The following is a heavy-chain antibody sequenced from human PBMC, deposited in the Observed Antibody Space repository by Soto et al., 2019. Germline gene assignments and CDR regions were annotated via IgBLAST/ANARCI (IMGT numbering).Heavy chain of an antibody. J-gene: IGHJ3*01. CDR1: GFTLSDYY. CDR2: SRDKANSFST. V-gene: IGHV3-72*01. Sequence: EVKLVESGGGLVQPGGSLRLSCAVSGFTLSDYYIDWVRQAPGKGLEWLARSRDKANSFSTDYAASVKGRLSISRDDSESSVFLQMNSLRTEDTVLYYCARTKSYGAYDVWGQGTVVIVSS. D-gene: IGHD3-10*01. CDR3: ARTKSYGAYDV.